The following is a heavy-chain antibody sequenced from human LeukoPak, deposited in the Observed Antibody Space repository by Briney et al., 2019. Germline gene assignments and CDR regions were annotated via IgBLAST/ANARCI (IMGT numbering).Heavy chain of an antibody. CDR2: IYYSGST. CDR3: ARVNPVIFEGAFDI. CDR1: GGSISSYY. D-gene: IGHD3-3*01. Sequence: SETLSLTCTVSGGSISSYYWSWIRQPPGKGLEWIGYIYYSGSTNYNPSLKSRVTISVDTSKNQFSLKLSSVTAADTAVYYCARVNPVIFEGAFDIWGQGTMVTVSS. V-gene: IGHV4-59*01. J-gene: IGHJ3*02.